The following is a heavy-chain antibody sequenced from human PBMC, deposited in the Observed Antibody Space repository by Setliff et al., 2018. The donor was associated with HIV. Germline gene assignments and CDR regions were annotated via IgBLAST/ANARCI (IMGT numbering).Heavy chain of an antibody. CDR3: AGHLIPGDPRYSSSWYY. V-gene: IGHV5-51*01. CDR2: IYPGDSTT. CDR1: GYTFPHAW. D-gene: IGHD6-13*01. Sequence: GESLKISCKGSGYTFPHAWIGWVRQMPGKGLEWMGIIYPGDSTTRYSPSLEGQVTISADRSINTAFLQWSSLEASDTAMYYCAGHLIPGDPRYSSSWYYWGQGTLVTVSS. J-gene: IGHJ4*02.